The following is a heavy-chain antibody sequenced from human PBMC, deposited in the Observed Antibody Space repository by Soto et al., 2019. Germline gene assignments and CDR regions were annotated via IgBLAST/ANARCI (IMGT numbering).Heavy chain of an antibody. V-gene: IGHV3-21*01. CDR2: ISSSSSYI. CDR1: GFTFSSYS. CDR3: ARPRPYSSSSGFDY. Sequence: AGGSLRLSCAASGFTFSSYSMNWVRQAPGKGLEWVSSISSSSSYIYYAGSVKGRFTISRDNAKNSLYLQMNSLRAEDTAVYYCARPRPYSSSSGFDYWGQGTLVTVSS. D-gene: IGHD6-6*01. J-gene: IGHJ4*02.